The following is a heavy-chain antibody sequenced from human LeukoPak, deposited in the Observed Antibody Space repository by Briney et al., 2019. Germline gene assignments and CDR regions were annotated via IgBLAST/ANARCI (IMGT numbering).Heavy chain of an antibody. Sequence: GGSLRLSCSASGFTFSTYAMSWVRQAPGEGLEWVSGISGSGANTYYADSVKGRFTISRDNSKNTLFLQMNSLRAEDTAVYYWAKSPDIAVTDDFDYWGQGTMVTVSS. D-gene: IGHD6-19*01. V-gene: IGHV3-23*01. CDR1: GFTFSTYA. CDR2: ISGSGANT. J-gene: IGHJ4*02. CDR3: AKSPDIAVTDDFDY.